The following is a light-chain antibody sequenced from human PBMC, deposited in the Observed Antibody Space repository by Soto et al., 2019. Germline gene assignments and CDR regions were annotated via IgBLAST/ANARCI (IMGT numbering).Light chain of an antibody. CDR3: QQYNTFWT. J-gene: IGKJ1*01. V-gene: IGKV1-5*01. CDR2: DVS. Sequence: DIQMTQSPSTLSASVGDRVTITCRASQSISSWLAWYQQKPGKAPKLLIYDVSSLESGVPSGFSGSGSGTEFTLTISSLQPDDSATYYCQQYNTFWTFGQGTTVEIK. CDR1: QSISSW.